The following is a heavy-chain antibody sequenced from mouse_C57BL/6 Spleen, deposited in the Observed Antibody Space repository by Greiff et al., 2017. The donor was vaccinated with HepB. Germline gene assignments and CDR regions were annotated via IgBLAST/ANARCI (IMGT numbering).Heavy chain of an antibody. Sequence: QVQLKQPGAELVKPGASVKLSCKASGYTFTSYWMQWVKQRPGQGLEWIGEIDPSDSYTNYNQKFKGKATLTVDTSSSTAYMQLSSLTSEDSAVYYCARVHYYGSSYEYAMDYWGQGTSVTVSS. CDR3: ARVHYYGSSYEYAMDY. D-gene: IGHD1-1*01. J-gene: IGHJ4*01. CDR1: GYTFTSYW. CDR2: IDPSDSYT. V-gene: IGHV1-50*01.